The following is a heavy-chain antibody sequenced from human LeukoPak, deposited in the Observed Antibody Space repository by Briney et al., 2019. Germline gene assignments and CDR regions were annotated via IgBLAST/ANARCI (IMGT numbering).Heavy chain of an antibody. D-gene: IGHD3-10*01. J-gene: IGHJ4*02. CDR1: GGSMSTSY. Sequence: SETLSLTCTVSGGSMSTSYWSWIRQSPGKGLEWIGYIYYSGSTSYNPSLKSRLTISIDTSKTQFYLKLSSVTAADTAVYYCARVVYSGSWGYFDYWGQGILVTVSS. CDR3: ARVVYSGSWGYFDY. CDR2: IYYSGST. V-gene: IGHV4-59*01.